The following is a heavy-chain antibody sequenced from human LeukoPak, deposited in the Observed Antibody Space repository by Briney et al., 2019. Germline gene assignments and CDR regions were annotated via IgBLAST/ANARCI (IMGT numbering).Heavy chain of an antibody. J-gene: IGHJ4*02. CDR1: EISIMTTY. V-gene: IGHV3-53*05. CDR3: AKANSGYDSHVWYPDY. CDR2: IYSGGGT. Sequence: GGSLRLSCAVSEISIMTTYMSWVRQAPGKGLEWVALIYSGGGTSYGDSVKGRFTISKDNSQNSLYLQMNSLRAEDTALYYCAKANSGYDSHVWYPDYWGQGTLVTVSS. D-gene: IGHD5-12*01.